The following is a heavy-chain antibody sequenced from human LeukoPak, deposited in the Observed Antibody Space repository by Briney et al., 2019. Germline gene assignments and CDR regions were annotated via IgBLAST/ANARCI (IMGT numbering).Heavy chain of an antibody. D-gene: IGHD3-22*01. J-gene: IGHJ4*02. CDR2: IYTSGST. CDR1: GGSISSYY. V-gene: IGHV4-4*07. Sequence: SETLSLTCTVAGGSISSYYWSWIRQPAGKGLEWIGRIYTSGSTNYNPSLKSRVTISVDTSKNQFSLKLSSVTAADTAVYYCARDQGYYDSSGYYYYFDYWGQGTLVTVSS. CDR3: ARDQGYYDSSGYYYYFDY.